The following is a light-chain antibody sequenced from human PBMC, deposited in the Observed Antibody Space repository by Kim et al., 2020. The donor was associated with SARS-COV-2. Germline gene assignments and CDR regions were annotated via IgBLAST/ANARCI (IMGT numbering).Light chain of an antibody. CDR2: GAS. J-gene: IGKJ1*01. CDR1: QSVSSSY. V-gene: IGKV3-20*01. Sequence: LSPGERATLSCRDSQSVSSSYLAWYQQKPGQAPRLLIYGASSRATGIPDRFSGSGSGTDFTLTISRLEPEDFAVYYCQQYGSLWTFGQWTKVDIK. CDR3: QQYGSLWT.